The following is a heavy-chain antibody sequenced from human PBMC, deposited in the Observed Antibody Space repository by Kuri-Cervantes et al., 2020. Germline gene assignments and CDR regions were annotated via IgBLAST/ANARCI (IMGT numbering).Heavy chain of an antibody. CDR1: GYTFFNYG. D-gene: IGHD3-22*01. CDR3: ARRPGANDSSGYYQSYYYYCGMDV. CDR2: SSVYNGDT. J-gene: IGHJ6*02. Sequence: ASVKVSCKTSGYTFFNYGISWVRQAPGQGLEWMGWSSVYNGDTNYAQKFQGRVTLTRDTSTSTVYMELSSLRSEDTAVYYCARRPGANDSSGYYQSYYYYCGMDVWGQGTTVTVSS. V-gene: IGHV1-18*01.